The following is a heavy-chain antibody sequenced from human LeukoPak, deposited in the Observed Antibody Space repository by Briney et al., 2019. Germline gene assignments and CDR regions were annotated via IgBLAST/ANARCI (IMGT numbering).Heavy chain of an antibody. V-gene: IGHV4-34*01. CDR3: ARIRGLVTVVTSL. CDR2: INHSGRT. Sequence: KPSETLSLTRAVYGGSFSGYYWSWIRQPPGKGLEWIGEINHSGRTNYNLSLKSRVTISVDTSKNQFSLKLSSVTAADTAVYYCARIRGLVTVVTSLWGQGTLVIVSS. D-gene: IGHD4-23*01. J-gene: IGHJ4*02. CDR1: GGSFSGYY.